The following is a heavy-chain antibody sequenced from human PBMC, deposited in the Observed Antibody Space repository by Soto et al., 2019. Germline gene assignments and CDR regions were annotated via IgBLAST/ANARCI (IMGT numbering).Heavy chain of an antibody. Sequence: QVHLVQSGAEVKKPGSSVKVSCKAPGGTFSNHAINWVRQAPGQGLEWMGRIIPIFTTTNYAQKFQGRVTMTADESTITAYVELSSLKHDDTAVYYCAREVAADGTFREDVFDIWGQGTLVTGSS. V-gene: IGHV1-69*12. D-gene: IGHD6-13*01. CDR2: IIPIFTTT. J-gene: IGHJ3*02. CDR1: GGTFSNHA. CDR3: AREVAADGTFREDVFDI.